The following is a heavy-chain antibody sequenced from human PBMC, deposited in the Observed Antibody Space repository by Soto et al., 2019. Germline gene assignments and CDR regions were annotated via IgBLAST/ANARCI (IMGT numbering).Heavy chain of an antibody. V-gene: IGHV4-4*02. J-gene: IGHJ5*02. Sequence: SETLSLTCAVSGGSITSTKWRSWVRQPPGKGLEWIGEIYHSGTTNYNPSLKSRVTILVDRSKNQFSLKLTSVTAADTAVYYCARDRGIAAAGSWGQGILVTVS. D-gene: IGHD6-13*01. CDR1: GGSITSTKW. CDR3: ARDRGIAAAGS. CDR2: IYHSGTT.